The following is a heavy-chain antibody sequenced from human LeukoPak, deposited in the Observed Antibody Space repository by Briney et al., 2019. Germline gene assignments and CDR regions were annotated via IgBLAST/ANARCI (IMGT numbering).Heavy chain of an antibody. V-gene: IGHV4-34*01. J-gene: IGHJ4*02. CDR3: ARNPSSGWYDYFYY. Sequence: SETLSLTCAVYGGSFSGYYWSWIRQPPGKGLEWIGEINHSGSTNYNPSLKSRVTMSVDTSKNQFSLKLSSVTAADTAVYYCARNPSSGWYDYFYYWGQGTLVTVSS. CDR2: INHSGST. CDR1: GGSFSGYY. D-gene: IGHD6-19*01.